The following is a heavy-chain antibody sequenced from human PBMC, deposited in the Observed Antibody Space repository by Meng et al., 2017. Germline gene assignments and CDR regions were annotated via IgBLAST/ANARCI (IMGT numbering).Heavy chain of an antibody. J-gene: IGHJ4*02. V-gene: IGHV1-18*04. D-gene: IGHD3/OR15-3a*01. CDR1: GYTFTSYG. CDR3: ASETDDFWTPEPNYDFDY. CDR2: ISAYNGNT. Sequence: QVQLEVAVAEVKKTGCSVKVSGKASGYTFTSYGINWVRQAPGQGLGWMGWISAYNGNTNDGQKHQGRVTMTTDTTTSTANRELRSLRSDDTAVYYCASETDDFWTPEPNYDFDYWGQGTLVTVSS.